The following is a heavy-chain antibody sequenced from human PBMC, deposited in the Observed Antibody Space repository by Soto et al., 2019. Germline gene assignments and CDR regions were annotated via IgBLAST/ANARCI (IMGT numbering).Heavy chain of an antibody. CDR2: INHSGST. J-gene: IGHJ5*02. CDR1: GGSFSGYY. Sequence: TLSLTCAVYGGSFSGYYWSWIRQPPGKGLEWIGDINHSGSTNYNPSLKSRVTISVDTSKNQFSLKLSSVTAADTAVYYCARLGVLMVYATPTSNWFDPWGQGTLVTVSS. CDR3: ARLGVLMVYATPTSNWFDP. D-gene: IGHD2-8*01. V-gene: IGHV4-34*01.